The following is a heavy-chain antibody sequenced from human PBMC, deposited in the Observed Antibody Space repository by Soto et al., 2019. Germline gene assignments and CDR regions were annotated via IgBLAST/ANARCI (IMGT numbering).Heavy chain of an antibody. J-gene: IGHJ5*02. CDR3: TTDRENWKDQGANWFDP. D-gene: IGHD1-1*01. CDR1: GFTFSNAW. CDR2: IKSKADGGTT. V-gene: IGHV3-15*01. Sequence: PGGSLRLSCAASGFTFSNAWMSWVRQAPGKGLEWVGRIKSKADGGTTDYAAPVKGRFTISRDDSKNTLYLQMNSLKTEDTAVYYCTTDRENWKDQGANWFDPWGQGTLVTVSS.